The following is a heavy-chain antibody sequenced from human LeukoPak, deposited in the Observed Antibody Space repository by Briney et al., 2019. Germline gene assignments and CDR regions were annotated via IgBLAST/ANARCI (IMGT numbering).Heavy chain of an antibody. CDR2: IKQDGSEK. J-gene: IGHJ6*03. CDR3: ARAAEQLDYPLYYYYYMDV. Sequence: PSETLSLTCTVSGGSISSYYWSWVRQAPGKGLEWVANIKQDGSEKYYVDSVKGRFTISRDNAKNSLYLQMNSLRAEDTAVYYCARAAEQLDYPLYYYYYMDVWGKGTTVTVSS. V-gene: IGHV3-7*01. CDR1: GGSISSYY. D-gene: IGHD6-6*01.